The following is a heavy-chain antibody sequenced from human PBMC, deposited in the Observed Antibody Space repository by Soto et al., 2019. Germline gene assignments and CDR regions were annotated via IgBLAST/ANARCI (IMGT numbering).Heavy chain of an antibody. CDR2: ISAYNGNT. Sequence: ASVKVSCKASGYTFTSYGISWVRQAPGQGLEWMGWISAYNGNTNYAQKLQGGVTMTTDTSTSTAYMELRSLRSDDTAVYYCACRTRGYSYGYEDAFDIWGQGTMVTVSS. J-gene: IGHJ3*02. D-gene: IGHD5-18*01. CDR1: GYTFTSYG. V-gene: IGHV1-18*04. CDR3: ACRTRGYSYGYEDAFDI.